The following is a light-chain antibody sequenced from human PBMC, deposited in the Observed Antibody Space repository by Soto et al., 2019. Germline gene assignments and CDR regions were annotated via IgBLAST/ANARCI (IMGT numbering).Light chain of an antibody. CDR1: QSVSSN. J-gene: IGKJ2*01. Sequence: EIVMTQSPATLSVSPGERATLSCRASQSVSSNLAWYQQKPGQAPRLLIYGASTRATGIPARFSGSGSGTEFTLTISSLQSEDLAVYYCQKYNNWPPYTFGQGTKLEIK. CDR2: GAS. CDR3: QKYNNWPPYT. V-gene: IGKV3-15*01.